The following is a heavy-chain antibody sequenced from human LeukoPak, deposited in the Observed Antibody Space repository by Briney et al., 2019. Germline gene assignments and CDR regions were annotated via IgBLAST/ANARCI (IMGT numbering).Heavy chain of an antibody. CDR1: GGSFSGYY. CDR2: IYHSGST. CDR3: ARGRNTVTTFPFFFDY. V-gene: IGHV4-34*01. J-gene: IGHJ4*02. Sequence: SETLSLTCAVYGGSFSGYYWSWIRQPPGKGLEWIGYIYHSGSTYYNPSLKSRVTISVDRSKNQLSLKLSSVTAADTAVYYCARGRNTVTTFPFFFDYWGQGTLVTVSS. D-gene: IGHD4-17*01.